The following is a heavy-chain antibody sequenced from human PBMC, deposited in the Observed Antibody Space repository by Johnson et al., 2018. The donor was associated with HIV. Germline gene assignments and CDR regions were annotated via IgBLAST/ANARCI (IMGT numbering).Heavy chain of an antibody. CDR3: PRSKLQFLAPDAFDL. Sequence: VQLVESGGGVVRPGGSLRLSCAAPGFNVSNNYMSWVRQPPGPGLERVSTLYSSGNTYYADAVKGRFPISRDSSRNTLYHQIDTRKVEDTALYYCPRSKLQFLAPDAFDLWGQGTMVTVSS. D-gene: IGHD5-24*01. CDR1: GFNVSNNY. CDR2: LYSSGNT. J-gene: IGHJ3*01. V-gene: IGHV3-66*01.